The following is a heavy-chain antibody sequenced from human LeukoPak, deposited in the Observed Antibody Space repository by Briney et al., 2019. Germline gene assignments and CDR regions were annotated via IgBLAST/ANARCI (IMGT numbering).Heavy chain of an antibody. CDR2: IYGSGNT. J-gene: IGHJ4*02. V-gene: IGHV4-59*01. CDR3: ARETSLAGFASGLGFNY. CDR1: GASISSWY. D-gene: IGHD6-19*01. Sequence: PSETLSLTCTVSGASISSWYWSWIRQPPGKGLEWIGYIYGSGNTNYNPSLKSRVTMSIDTSKNQFSLKLTSVTAADTATYYCARETSLAGFASGLGFNYWGQGILVTVSS.